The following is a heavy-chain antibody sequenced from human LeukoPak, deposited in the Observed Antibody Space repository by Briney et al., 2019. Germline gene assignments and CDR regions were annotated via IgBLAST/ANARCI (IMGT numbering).Heavy chain of an antibody. CDR2: IWYYESNK. CDR1: GFTFSSYG. Sequence: GGSLRLSCAASGFTFSSYGMHWVRHAPRKGLEWVAVIWYYESNKYYADSVKGRFTISRDNSKNTQYLQMNSLRAEDTAVYYCAKGSPYYYYSSGYYSRVDYWGQGTLVTVSS. D-gene: IGHD3-22*01. V-gene: IGHV3-33*06. CDR3: AKGSPYYYYSSGYYSRVDY. J-gene: IGHJ4*02.